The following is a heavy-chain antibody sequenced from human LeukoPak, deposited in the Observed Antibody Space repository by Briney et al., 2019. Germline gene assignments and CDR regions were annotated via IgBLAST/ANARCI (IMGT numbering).Heavy chain of an antibody. D-gene: IGHD3-3*01. CDR1: GFTFSSYW. CDR2: ISSSSSYI. CDR3: ARGGISIFGVVIYMDV. V-gene: IGHV3-21*04. J-gene: IGHJ6*03. Sequence: GGSLRLSCAASGFTFSSYWMSWVRQAPGKGLEWVSSISSSSSYIYYADSVKGRFTISRDNAKNSLSLQMNSLRVEDTALYYCARGGISIFGVVIYMDVWGKGTTVTVSS.